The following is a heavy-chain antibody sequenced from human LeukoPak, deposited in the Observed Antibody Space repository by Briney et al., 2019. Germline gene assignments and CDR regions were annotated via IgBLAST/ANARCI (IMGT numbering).Heavy chain of an antibody. Sequence: PGGSLRLSCVAAGLXFSDYWITWVRQAPGKGLEWLANIKQDGSAKYYVDSVQGRFTISRDNAKNSLYLQMNSLRAEDTAIYYCVRQYNSSWLQFFDYWGQGTLVTVSS. CDR1: GLXFSDYW. V-gene: IGHV3-7*04. CDR3: VRQYNSSWLQFFDY. D-gene: IGHD6-13*01. J-gene: IGHJ4*02. CDR2: IKQDGSAK.